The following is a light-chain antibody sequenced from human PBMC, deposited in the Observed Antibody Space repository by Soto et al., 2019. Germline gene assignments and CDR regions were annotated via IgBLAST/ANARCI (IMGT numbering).Light chain of an antibody. Sequence: QSALTQPASVSGSPGQSITISCTGTSSDVGGYNYVSWYQQHPGKAPKLMIYEVSNRPSGVPGRFSGSKSGNTASLTVSGLQAEDEADYYCSSYAGSYTYVVFGGGTKLTVL. CDR1: SSDVGGYNY. V-gene: IGLV2-8*01. CDR2: EVS. J-gene: IGLJ2*01. CDR3: SSYAGSYTYVV.